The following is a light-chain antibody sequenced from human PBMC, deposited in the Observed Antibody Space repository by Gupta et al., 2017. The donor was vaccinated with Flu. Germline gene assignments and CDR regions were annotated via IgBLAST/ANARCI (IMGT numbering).Light chain of an antibody. CDR2: LNSDGSH. Sequence: QLVLPPSPSASASLGASVKLTCTLSSVHSSYAIAWPQQQPEKGPRYLMKLNSDGSHSRGDGIPDRFSGSCSGAERDLTIASGQAEDDDDYYWQTGSTGVVVFGGGTKLTVL. V-gene: IGLV4-69*01. CDR3: QTGSTGVVV. J-gene: IGLJ2*01. CDR1: SVHSSYA.